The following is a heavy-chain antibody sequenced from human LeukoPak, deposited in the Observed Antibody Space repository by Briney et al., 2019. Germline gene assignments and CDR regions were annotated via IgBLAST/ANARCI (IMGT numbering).Heavy chain of an antibody. V-gene: IGHV3-30*02. CDR3: AKEFYSPGYYDSSGWYETWDY. Sequence: GGSLRLSCAASGFTFSSYGMHWVRQAPGKGLEWVAFIRYDGSNKYYADSVKGRFTISRDNSKNTLYLQMNSLRAEDTAVYYCAKEFYSPGYYDSSGWYETWDYWGQGTLVTVSS. CDR1: GFTFSSYG. CDR2: IRYDGSNK. D-gene: IGHD3-22*01. J-gene: IGHJ4*02.